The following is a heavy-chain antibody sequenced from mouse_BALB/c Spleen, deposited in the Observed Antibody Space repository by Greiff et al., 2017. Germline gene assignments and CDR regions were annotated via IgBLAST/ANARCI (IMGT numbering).Heavy chain of an antibody. CDR2: ISSGGST. CDR1: GFTFSSYA. V-gene: IGHV5-6-5*01. J-gene: IGHJ3*01. CDR3: ARGRDYYGYGFAY. Sequence: EVQLVESGGGLVKPGGSPKLSCAASGFTFSSYAMSWVRQTPEKRLEWVASISSGGSTYYPDSVKGRFTISRDNARNILYLQMSSLRSEDTAMYYCARGRDYYGYGFAYWGQGTLVTVSA. D-gene: IGHD1-2*01.